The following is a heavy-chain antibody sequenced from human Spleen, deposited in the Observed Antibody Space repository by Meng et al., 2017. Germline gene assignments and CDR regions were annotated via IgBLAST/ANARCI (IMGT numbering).Heavy chain of an antibody. Sequence: QVQLQESGPGLVRPSETLSLTCTVSGGSVSGGSYYWTWIRQPPGKGLEWIGYIYYSGTTKHNPSLKSRVTISVDKSKNQFSLKLSSVTAADSAVYYCARGPTTMAHDFNYWGQGTLVTVSS. D-gene: IGHD4-11*01. V-gene: IGHV4-61*01. CDR2: IYYSGTT. J-gene: IGHJ4*02. CDR3: ARGPTTMAHDFNY. CDR1: GGSVSGGSYY.